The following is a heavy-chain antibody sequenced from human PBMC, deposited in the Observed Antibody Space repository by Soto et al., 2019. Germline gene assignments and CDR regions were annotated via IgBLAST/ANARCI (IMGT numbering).Heavy chain of an antibody. D-gene: IGHD1-26*01. Sequence: PSETLSLTCAVSGGSIRPYDWSWIRQSPGQGLEWIGYIYYSGSTSGTTIYNPSLKSRVTISVDKSKNQFSLKLSSVTAADTAVYYCARGLKWELRAFDIWGQGTMVTVSS. CDR3: ARGLKWELRAFDI. CDR2: IYYSGST. J-gene: IGHJ3*02. V-gene: IGHV4-59*12. CDR1: GGSIRPYD.